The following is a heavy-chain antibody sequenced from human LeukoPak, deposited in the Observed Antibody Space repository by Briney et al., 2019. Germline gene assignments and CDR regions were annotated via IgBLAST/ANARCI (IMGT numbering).Heavy chain of an antibody. CDR2: IKQDGSEK. J-gene: IGHJ5*02. CDR3: ARDSGARGLIFDP. V-gene: IGHV3-7*03. Sequence: GGSLRLSCAASGFTFSSYWMSWVRQAPGKGLEWVANIKQDGSEKYYVDSVKGRFTISRDNAKNSLYLQMDSLRAEDTAVYYCARDSGARGLIFDPWGQGTLVTVSS. CDR1: GFTFSSYW. D-gene: IGHD1-26*01.